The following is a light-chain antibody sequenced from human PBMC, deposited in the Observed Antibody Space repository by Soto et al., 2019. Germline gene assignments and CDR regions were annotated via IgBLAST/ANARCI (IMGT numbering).Light chain of an antibody. CDR1: QIIGSW. Sequence: DIQMTQSPSSVSASIGDRVTITCRASQIIGSWLAWYQQKPGIAPTLLIYAASSLQSGVPSRFSGSGSGSDFTLTITSLQAEDSATYYCQQANSFPFTFGPGTKADIK. CDR3: QQANSFPFT. V-gene: IGKV1-12*02. J-gene: IGKJ3*01. CDR2: AAS.